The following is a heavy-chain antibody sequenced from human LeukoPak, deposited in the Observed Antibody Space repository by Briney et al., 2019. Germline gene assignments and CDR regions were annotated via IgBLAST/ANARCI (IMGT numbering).Heavy chain of an antibody. CDR2: IYSGGST. J-gene: IGHJ4*02. CDR3: ARGFAIAAAGTAIDY. D-gene: IGHD6-13*01. Sequence: PGGSLRLSCAASGFTVSSNYMSWVRQAPGKGLEWVSVIYSGGSTYYADSVKGRFTISRDNSKNTLYLQMNSLRAEDTAVYYCARGFAIAAAGTAIDYWGQGTLVTVSS. V-gene: IGHV3-53*01. CDR1: GFTVSSNY.